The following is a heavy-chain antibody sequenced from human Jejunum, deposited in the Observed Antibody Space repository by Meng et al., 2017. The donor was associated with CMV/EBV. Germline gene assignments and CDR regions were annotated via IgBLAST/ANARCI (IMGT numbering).Heavy chain of an antibody. V-gene: IGHV3-23*01. CDR1: TRND. Sequence: TRNDMTWGRQAPGKGLEWVSGISGNSGSTYYADSVKGRFSISRDNSKNTVYLQMNSLRAEDTAVYYCASRPGAIFGVVIIPNFDYWGQGTLVTVSS. J-gene: IGHJ4*02. D-gene: IGHD3-3*01. CDR2: ISGNSGST. CDR3: ASRPGAIFGVVIIPNFDY.